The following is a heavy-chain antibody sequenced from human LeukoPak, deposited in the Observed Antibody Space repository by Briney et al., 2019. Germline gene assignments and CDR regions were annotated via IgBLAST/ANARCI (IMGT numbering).Heavy chain of an antibody. V-gene: IGHV4-39*07. CDR2: IYYSGST. CDR3: ARDSVVDTAMDSYYYYMDV. J-gene: IGHJ6*03. D-gene: IGHD5-18*01. Sequence: PSETLSLTCTVSGGSISSSSYYWGWLRQPPGKGLEWIGSIYYSGSTYYNPSLKSRVTISVDTSKNQFSLKLSSVTAADTAVYYCARDSVVDTAMDSYYYYMDVWGKGTTVTVSS. CDR1: GGSISSSSYY.